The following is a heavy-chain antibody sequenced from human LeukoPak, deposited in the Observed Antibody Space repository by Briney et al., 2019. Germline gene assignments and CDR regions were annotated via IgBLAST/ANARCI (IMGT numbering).Heavy chain of an antibody. CDR2: LRYDGSDK. CDR1: GFTFSSYG. J-gene: IGHJ4*02. V-gene: IGHV3-30*02. Sequence: PGGSLRLSCAASGFTFSSYGIHWVRQAPGKGLEGVAFLRYDGSDKYYVDSVKGRFTISRDNSKNTLYLQMNSLRGEDTAVYYCAKASGDIAIPDYWGQGTLVTVSS. CDR3: AKASGDIAIPDY. D-gene: IGHD2-21*01.